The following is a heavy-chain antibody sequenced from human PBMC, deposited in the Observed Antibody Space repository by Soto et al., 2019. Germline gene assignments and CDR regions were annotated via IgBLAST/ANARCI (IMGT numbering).Heavy chain of an antibody. CDR3: ARDVETSMDGLYYFAP. V-gene: IGHV3-21*01. D-gene: IGHD5-18*01. CDR1: GFTFSDYT. J-gene: IGHJ5*02. CDR2: ISSSSSYI. Sequence: GGSLRLSCTASGFTFSDYTMNWVRQAPGKGLEWVSSISSSSSYINYADSVKGRFTVSRHNAKNSLYLQMNSLRPEDTAFYYCARDVETSMDGLYYFAPWGKGTLVTVSS.